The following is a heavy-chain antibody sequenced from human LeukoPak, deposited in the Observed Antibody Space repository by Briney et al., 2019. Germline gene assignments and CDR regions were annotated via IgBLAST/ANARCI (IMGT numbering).Heavy chain of an antibody. CDR1: GGTFSSYA. CDR3: ARHRVEMATFNWFDP. D-gene: IGHD5-24*01. V-gene: IGHV1-69*13. J-gene: IGHJ5*02. CDR2: IIPIFGTA. Sequence: GASVKVSCKASGGTFSSYAISWVRQAPGQGLEWMGGIIPIFGTANYAQKFQGRVTITADESTSTAYMELSSLRSEDTAVYYCARHRVEMATFNWFDPWGQGTLVTVSS.